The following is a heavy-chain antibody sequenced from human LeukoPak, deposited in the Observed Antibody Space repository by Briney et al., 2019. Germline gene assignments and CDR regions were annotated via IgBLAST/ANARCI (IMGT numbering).Heavy chain of an antibody. CDR1: GFTFTDSY. V-gene: IGHV3-11*04. Sequence: GGSLRLSCAASGFTFTDSYMTWVRQAPGKGLEWLSYISGSGGDTDYADSVRGRFTISRDNAKNSLYLQMNSLRVEDTAVYYCARDPRTVRIWGQGTLVTVSS. J-gene: IGHJ4*02. CDR2: ISGSGGDT. D-gene: IGHD1-1*01. CDR3: ARDPRTVRI.